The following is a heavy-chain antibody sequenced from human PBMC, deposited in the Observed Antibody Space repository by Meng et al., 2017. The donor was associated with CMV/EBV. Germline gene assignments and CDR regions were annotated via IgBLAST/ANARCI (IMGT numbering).Heavy chain of an antibody. CDR1: GGPISSYY. V-gene: IGHV4-4*07. J-gene: IGHJ5*02. CDR3: ARAFGIAAAGTTFWFDP. D-gene: IGHD6-13*01. CDR2: IYTSGST. Sequence: ARRLGWVPGLAKPSQNLPLTCTSSGGPISSYYWSWLRQPAGKGLEWIGRIYTSGSTNYNPSLKSRVTMSVDTSKTQFSLKLSSVTAADTAVYYCARAFGIAAAGTTFWFDPWGQGTLVTVSS.